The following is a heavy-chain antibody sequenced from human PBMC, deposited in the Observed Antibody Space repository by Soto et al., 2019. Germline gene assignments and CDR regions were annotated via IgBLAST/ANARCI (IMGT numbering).Heavy chain of an antibody. CDR3: ARDLWGYCGTDCYPMDG. CDR1: GGSISGYY. CDR2: MYSTGST. J-gene: IGHJ6*02. V-gene: IGHV4-59*01. Sequence: PSETLSLTCTVSGGSISGYYWSWIRQPPGKGLEWIGYMYSTGSTVYNPSFKSRVTISVDTSKNQFSLKLNSVTAADTAVYYCARDLWGYCGTDCYPMDGWGQGTIVSVSS. D-gene: IGHD2-21*02.